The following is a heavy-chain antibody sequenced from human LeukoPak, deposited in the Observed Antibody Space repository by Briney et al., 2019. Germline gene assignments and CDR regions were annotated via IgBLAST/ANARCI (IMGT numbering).Heavy chain of an antibody. Sequence: GGSLRLSCAASGFTVSSNYMNWVRQAPGKGLEWVSVLYRGGSTYYAASVKGRFTISRDTSKNTVYLQMNSLRAEDTAVYYCARGGARQQLVENYFDHWGQGTLVTVSS. CDR2: LYRGGST. CDR1: GFTVSSNY. CDR3: ARGGARQQLVENYFDH. J-gene: IGHJ4*02. D-gene: IGHD6-13*01. V-gene: IGHV3-53*01.